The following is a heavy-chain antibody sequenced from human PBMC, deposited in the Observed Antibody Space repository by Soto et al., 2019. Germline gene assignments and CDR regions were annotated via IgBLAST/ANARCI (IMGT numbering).Heavy chain of an antibody. CDR3: ARGGISHWAYFYYMDV. V-gene: IGHV4-34*01. J-gene: IGHJ6*03. CDR2: INHLGSI. Sequence: SETLSLPCVVSGGSHIDHFWSWIRQPPGTALEWIGEINHLGSINYNPSLKSRVTMSVDTSKNQFSLTLNSVTAADTATYYCARGGISHWAYFYYMDVWDRGTTVTVSS. D-gene: IGHD2-21*01. CDR1: GGSHIDHF.